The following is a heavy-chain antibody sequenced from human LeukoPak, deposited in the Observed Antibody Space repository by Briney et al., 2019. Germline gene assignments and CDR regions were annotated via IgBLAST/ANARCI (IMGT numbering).Heavy chain of an antibody. V-gene: IGHV3-30*04. D-gene: IGHD5-12*01. CDR1: GFTFSSYA. CDR2: ISYDGSNK. J-gene: IGHJ4*02. Sequence: PGGSLRLSCAASGFTFSSYAMHWVRQAPGKGLEWVAVISYDGSNKYYADSVKGRFTISRDNSKNTLYLQMNSLRAEDTAVYYCARDEGYSGYLNYYFDYWGQGTLVTVSS. CDR3: ARDEGYSGYLNYYFDY.